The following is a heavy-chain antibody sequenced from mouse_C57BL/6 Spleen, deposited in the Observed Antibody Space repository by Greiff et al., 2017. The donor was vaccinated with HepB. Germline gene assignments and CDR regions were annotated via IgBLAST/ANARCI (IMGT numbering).Heavy chain of an antibody. D-gene: IGHD2-4*01. Sequence: VQLQQSGPELVKPGASVKISCKASGYAFSSSWMNWVKQRPGKGLEWIGRIYPGDGDTNYNGKFKGKATLTADKSSSTAYMQLSSLTSEDSAVYFCAREGSTMINFDYWGQGTTLTVSS. V-gene: IGHV1-82*01. CDR2: IYPGDGDT. J-gene: IGHJ2*01. CDR3: AREGSTMINFDY. CDR1: GYAFSSSW.